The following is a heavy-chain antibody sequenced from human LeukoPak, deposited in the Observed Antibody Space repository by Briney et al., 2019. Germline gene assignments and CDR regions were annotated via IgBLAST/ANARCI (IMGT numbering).Heavy chain of an antibody. CDR1: GFTFSSYG. V-gene: IGHV3-30*18. Sequence: PGGSLRLSCAASGFTFSSYGRHWVRQAPGKGLEWVAVISYEGSNQYYADSVKGRFTISRDNSKNTLYLQMNSLRAEDTAVYYCAKDRAVQQQLVRGYFQHWGQGTLVTVSS. D-gene: IGHD6-13*01. J-gene: IGHJ1*01. CDR3: AKDRAVQQQLVRGYFQH. CDR2: ISYEGSNQ.